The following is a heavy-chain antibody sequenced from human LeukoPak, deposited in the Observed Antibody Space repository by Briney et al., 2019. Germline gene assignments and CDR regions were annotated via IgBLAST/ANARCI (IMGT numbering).Heavy chain of an antibody. J-gene: IGHJ4*02. CDR2: ISSNSSYI. D-gene: IGHD1-1*01. V-gene: IGHV3-21*01. CDR1: GFTFSSYS. CDR3: ARERQLERLTFGKEGSAFDY. Sequence: GGSLRLSCAASGFTFSSYSMNWVRQAPGKGLEWVSSISSNSSYIYYADSVKGRFTISRDNTKNSLYLQMNSLRAEDTAVYYCARERQLERLTFGKEGSAFDYWGQGTLVTVSS.